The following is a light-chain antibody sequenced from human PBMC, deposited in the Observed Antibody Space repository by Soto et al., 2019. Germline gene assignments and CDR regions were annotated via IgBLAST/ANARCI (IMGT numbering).Light chain of an antibody. J-gene: IGKJ1*01. Sequence: EIVITQSPTTLTLSPGERITHSCRASQNVGSNVALYQQTPGQAPNLLIYTASTRAAGVPARFSGSGSGTEFTLTVDSLQSEDFVLYYCQQYNSWPRTFGQGTKVDIK. CDR2: TAS. CDR3: QQYNSWPRT. CDR1: QNVGSN. V-gene: IGKV3-15*01.